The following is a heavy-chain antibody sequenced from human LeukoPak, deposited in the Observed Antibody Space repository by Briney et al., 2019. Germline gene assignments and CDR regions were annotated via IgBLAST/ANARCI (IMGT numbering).Heavy chain of an antibody. CDR1: GFTFDDYA. D-gene: IGHD3-10*01. CDR3: AKDTTYYYGSGSYGFDY. Sequence: PGGSLRLSCAASGFTFDDYAMHWVRQAPGKGLEWVSGISWNSGSIGYADSVKGRFTISRDNAKNYLYLQMNSLRAEDTALYYCAKDTTYYYGSGSYGFDYWGQGTLDTVSS. CDR2: ISWNSGSI. J-gene: IGHJ4*02. V-gene: IGHV3-9*01.